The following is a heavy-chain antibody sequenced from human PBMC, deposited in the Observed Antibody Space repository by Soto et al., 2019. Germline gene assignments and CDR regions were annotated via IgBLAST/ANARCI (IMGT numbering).Heavy chain of an antibody. V-gene: IGHV3-15*01. CDR3: VEGWNDF. J-gene: IGHJ4*02. CDR2: IKSKKAGGAR. CDR1: GFMFSSAW. Sequence: EVHVVESGGDLVEPGGSLRLSCETSGFMFSSAWMSWVRQAPGKGLEWVARIKSKKAGGARDYAAPVNGRFSISRDDSKSTVYLQRNSLRAEDTALYYCVEGWNDFWGQGTLVTVSS. D-gene: IGHD1-1*01.